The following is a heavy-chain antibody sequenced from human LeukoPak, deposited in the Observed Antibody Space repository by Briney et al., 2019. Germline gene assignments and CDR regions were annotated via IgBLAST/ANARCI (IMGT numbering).Heavy chain of an antibody. CDR3: ARDRFGYYFDY. D-gene: IGHD3-10*01. CDR1: GGSIKDYY. V-gene: IGHV4-4*07. CDR2: IYTTGST. Sequence: SETLSLTCTASGGSIKDYYWTWIRQPAGKGLEWIGRIYTTGSTNYNPSLQSRVTMSVDTSKNQFSLKLTPVTAADTAMYYCARDRFGYYFDYWGQGTLVTVSS. J-gene: IGHJ4*02.